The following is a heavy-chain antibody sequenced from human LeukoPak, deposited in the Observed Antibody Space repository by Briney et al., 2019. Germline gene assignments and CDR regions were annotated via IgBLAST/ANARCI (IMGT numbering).Heavy chain of an antibody. CDR3: AREPNSSGWYDY. Sequence: ASVRVSCKASGYTLTGYYMHWVRQAPGQGLEWMGWINPNSGGTNYAQKFQGRVTMTRDTSISTAYMELSRLRSDDTAVYYCAREPNSSGWYDYWGQGTLVTVSS. J-gene: IGHJ4*02. CDR1: GYTLTGYY. D-gene: IGHD6-19*01. V-gene: IGHV1-2*02. CDR2: INPNSGGT.